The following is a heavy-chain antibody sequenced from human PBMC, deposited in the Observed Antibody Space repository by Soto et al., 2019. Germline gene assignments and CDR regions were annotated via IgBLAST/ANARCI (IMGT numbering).Heavy chain of an antibody. J-gene: IGHJ4*02. CDR2: IRRSGGGT. CDR1: GFTFSIYV. V-gene: IGHV3-23*01. Sequence: EVQVLESGGGLIQPGGSLRLSCAASGFTFSIYVMSWVRQAPGKGLEWVSTIRRSGGGTYYADSVKGRFAISRDNSKNSLYLQMNSMRAEDTAVYLCAREASHLEYFFDFWGQGTLVSVSS. D-gene: IGHD2-2*01. CDR3: AREASHLEYFFDF.